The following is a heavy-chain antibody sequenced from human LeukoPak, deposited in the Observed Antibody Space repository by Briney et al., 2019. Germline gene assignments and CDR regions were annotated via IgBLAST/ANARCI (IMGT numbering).Heavy chain of an antibody. J-gene: IGHJ4*02. D-gene: IGHD5-24*01. CDR1: GGTFSSYA. CDR3: ARGKRWLQFRPYFDY. V-gene: IGHV1-69*13. CDR2: ITPIFGTA. Sequence: ASVKVSCKASGGTFSSYAISWVRQAPGQGLEWMGGITPIFGTANYAQKFQGRVTITADESTSTAYMELSSLRSEDTAVYYCARGKRWLQFRPYFDYWGQGTLVTVSS.